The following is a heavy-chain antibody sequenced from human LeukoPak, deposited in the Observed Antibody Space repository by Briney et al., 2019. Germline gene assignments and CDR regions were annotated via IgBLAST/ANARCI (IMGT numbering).Heavy chain of an antibody. V-gene: IGHV3-33*01. Sequence: QPGGSLRLSCAASGFTFSSYGMHWVRQAPGKGLEWVAVIWYDGSDKYYADSVKGRFTISRDNSKNTLYLQMNSLRAEDTAVYYCARAGATYYYDSSGYYYDYWGQGTLVTVSS. CDR2: IWYDGSDK. J-gene: IGHJ4*02. CDR3: ARAGATYYYDSSGYYYDY. D-gene: IGHD3-22*01. CDR1: GFTFSSYG.